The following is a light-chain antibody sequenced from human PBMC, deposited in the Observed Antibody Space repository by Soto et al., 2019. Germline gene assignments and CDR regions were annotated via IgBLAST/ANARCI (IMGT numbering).Light chain of an antibody. CDR3: SSYTGIDTQV. V-gene: IGLV2-14*01. J-gene: IGLJ2*01. CDR1: SSDVGGYNY. CDR2: EVN. Sequence: QSVLTQPASVSGSPGQSITISCTGTSSDVGGYNYVSWYQQHPAKVPKLIIYEVNNRPSGVSYRFSGSKSGNTASLTISGLQAEDEADYYCSSYTGIDTQVFGGGTKLTVL.